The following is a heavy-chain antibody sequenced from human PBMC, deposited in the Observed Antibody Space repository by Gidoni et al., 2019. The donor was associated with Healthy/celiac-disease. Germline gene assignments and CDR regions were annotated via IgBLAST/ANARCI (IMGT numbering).Heavy chain of an antibody. J-gene: IGHJ4*02. V-gene: IGHV4-34*01. Sequence: QVQLQQWGAGLLKPSETLSLTCAVSGGSFSGYYWSWIRQPPGKGLEWIGEINHSGSTNYNPSLKSRVTISVDTSKNQFSLKLSSVTAADTAVYYCAIGRFLEWKSYGYWGQGTLVTVSS. D-gene: IGHD3-3*01. CDR1: GGSFSGYY. CDR2: INHSGST. CDR3: AIGRFLEWKSYGY.